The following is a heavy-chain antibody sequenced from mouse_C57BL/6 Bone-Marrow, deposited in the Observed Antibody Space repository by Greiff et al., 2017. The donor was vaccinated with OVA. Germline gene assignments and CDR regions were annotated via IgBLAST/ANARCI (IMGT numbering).Heavy chain of an antibody. J-gene: IGHJ4*01. V-gene: IGHV5-16*01. Sequence: EVQLVESEGGLVQPGSSMKLSCTASGFTFSDYYMAWVRQVPEKGLEWVANINYDGSSTYYLDSLKSRFIFSRDNAKNILYLQMSSLKSEDTATYYCARGPVDYYAMDYWGQGTSVTVSS. CDR2: INYDGSST. CDR3: ARGPVDYYAMDY. CDR1: GFTFSDYY.